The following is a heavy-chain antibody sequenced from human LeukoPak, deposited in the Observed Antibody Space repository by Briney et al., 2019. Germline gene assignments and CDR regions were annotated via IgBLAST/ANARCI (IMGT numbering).Heavy chain of an antibody. Sequence: GGSLRLSCAASGFTFSSYGMHWVRQAPGKGLEWVAVISYDGSNKYYADSVKGRFTISRDNSKNTLYLQMNSLRAEDTAVYYCAKGVDSSGFYYFDYWGQGTLVTVSS. J-gene: IGHJ4*02. CDR2: ISYDGSNK. D-gene: IGHD6-19*01. CDR3: AKGVDSSGFYYFDY. CDR1: GFTFSSYG. V-gene: IGHV3-30*18.